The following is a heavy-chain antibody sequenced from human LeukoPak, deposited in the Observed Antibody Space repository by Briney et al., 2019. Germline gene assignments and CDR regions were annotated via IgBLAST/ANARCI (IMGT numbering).Heavy chain of an antibody. CDR2: INPNSGGT. CDR1: GYTFTGYY. D-gene: IGHD5-24*01. V-gene: IGHV1-2*02. Sequence: ASVKVSFKASGYTFTGYYMHWVRQAPGQGLECMGWINPNSGGTNYAQSFQGRVTMTRDTSISTSYMELSSLLSDGTALYYCARGGHGHTQNDYWGQGTLVPVSS. J-gene: IGHJ4*02. CDR3: ARGGHGHTQNDY.